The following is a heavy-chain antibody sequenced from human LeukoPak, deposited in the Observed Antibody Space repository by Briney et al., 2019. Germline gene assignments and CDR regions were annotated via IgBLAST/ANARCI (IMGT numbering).Heavy chain of an antibody. Sequence: ASVKVSCKASGGTFSSYAISWVRQAPGQGLEWMGRVIPILGIANYAQKFQGGVTITADKSTSTAYMELSSLRSEDTAVYYCARDCGGDCYSNYWGQGTLVTVSS. D-gene: IGHD2-21*02. CDR2: VIPILGIA. J-gene: IGHJ4*02. CDR3: ARDCGGDCYSNY. V-gene: IGHV1-69*04. CDR1: GGTFSSYA.